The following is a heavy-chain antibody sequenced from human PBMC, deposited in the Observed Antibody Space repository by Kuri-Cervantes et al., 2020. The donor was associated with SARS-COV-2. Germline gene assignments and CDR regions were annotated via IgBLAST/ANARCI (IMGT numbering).Heavy chain of an antibody. CDR1: GFTFSSYA. D-gene: IGHD6-19*01. J-gene: IGHJ4*02. CDR3: AKDVTNGGQWXVGGFDY. CDR2: ISGSGGST. Sequence: GESLKISCAASGFTFSSYAMSWVRQAPGKGLEWVSAISGSGGSTYYADSVKGRFTISRDNSKNTLYLQMNSLRAEDTAVYYCAKDVTNGGQWXVGGFDYWGQGTLVTVSS. V-gene: IGHV3-23*01.